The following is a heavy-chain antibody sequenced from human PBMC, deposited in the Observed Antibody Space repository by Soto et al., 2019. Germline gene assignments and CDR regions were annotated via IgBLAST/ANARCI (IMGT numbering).Heavy chain of an antibody. CDR3: AREMSGTGYFAY. V-gene: IGHV1-46*03. Sequence: QVQLVQSGAEVKKPGASVEFSCRSSADSFTNYYIHWVRQAPGQGLEWMGVISPSGDRTNYAQKFQGRVTMTRDTSTSTVYMDLSNLRSEDTALYYCAREMSGTGYFAYWGQGTQVTVAS. CDR2: ISPSGDRT. D-gene: IGHD3-9*01. J-gene: IGHJ4*02. CDR1: ADSFTNYY.